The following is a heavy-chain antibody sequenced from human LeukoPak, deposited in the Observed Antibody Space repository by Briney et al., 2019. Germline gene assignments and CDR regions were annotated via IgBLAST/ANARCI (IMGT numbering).Heavy chain of an antibody. CDR3: AKDTKWELNAYYIDY. V-gene: IGHV3-74*01. Sequence: PGGSLRLSCAASGFTFSSYWMHWVRQAPGKGLVWVSRINSDGSSTSYADSVKGRFTISRDNAKNTLYLQMNNLRLDDTAVYYCAKDTKWELNAYYIDYWGQGTLVTVSS. CDR1: GFTFSSYW. J-gene: IGHJ4*02. CDR2: INSDGSST. D-gene: IGHD1-26*01.